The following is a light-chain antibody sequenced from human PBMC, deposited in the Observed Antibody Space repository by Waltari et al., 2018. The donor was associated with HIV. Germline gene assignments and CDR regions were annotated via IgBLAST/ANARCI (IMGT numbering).Light chain of an antibody. J-gene: IGLJ2*01. CDR1: SSDVGGYNQ. Sequence: QSALTHPRSVSGSPGQSVTISCTGTSSDVGGYNQVPWYQQHPGKAPKLMIYDVSKRPSGVPDRFSGSKSGNTASLTISGLQAEDEADYYCCSYAGSYTHVVFGGGTKLTVL. CDR3: CSYAGSYTHVV. CDR2: DVS. V-gene: IGLV2-11*01.